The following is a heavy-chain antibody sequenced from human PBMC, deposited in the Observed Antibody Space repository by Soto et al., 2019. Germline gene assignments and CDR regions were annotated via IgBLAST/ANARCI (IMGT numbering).Heavy chain of an antibody. CDR2: IYPGDSDT. Sequence: PGKGLEWMGIIYPGDSDTRYSPSYQGQVTISADKSISTAYLQWSSLKASDTAMYYCARHTHYSNRSRQYYYSYMAVRGKGTTVPGSS. J-gene: IGHJ6*03. D-gene: IGHD4-4*01. CDR3: ARHTHYSNRSRQYYYSYMAV. V-gene: IGHV5-51*01.